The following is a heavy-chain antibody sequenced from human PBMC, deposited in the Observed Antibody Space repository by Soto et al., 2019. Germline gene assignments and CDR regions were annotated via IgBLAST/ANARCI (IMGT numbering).Heavy chain of an antibody. Sequence: QVQLVQSGAEVKKPGASVKVSCKASGYTFSNDAITWVRQAPGQGLEWMGWVSAYNGNTNYAQKFKGRVTVTTDTSPSTAYMEIRSLRYVGTAVYFCARASRYYWNYMMYWGQGTLVTVSS. D-gene: IGHD1-7*01. CDR2: VSAYNGNT. CDR3: ARASRYYWNYMMY. CDR1: GYTFSNDA. V-gene: IGHV1-18*01. J-gene: IGHJ4*02.